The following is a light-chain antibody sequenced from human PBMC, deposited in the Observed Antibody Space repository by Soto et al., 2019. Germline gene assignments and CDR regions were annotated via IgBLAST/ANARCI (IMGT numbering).Light chain of an antibody. CDR3: LQDINYPWT. V-gene: IGKV1-5*03. J-gene: IGKJ1*01. CDR1: QTISSW. Sequence: DIQMTQSPSALSGSVGDRVTITCRASQTISSWLAWYQQKPGKAPKLLIYKASTLKSGVPPRFSGSGSGTDFTLAISSLQPEDSATYYCLQDINYPWTFGQGTKVDI. CDR2: KAS.